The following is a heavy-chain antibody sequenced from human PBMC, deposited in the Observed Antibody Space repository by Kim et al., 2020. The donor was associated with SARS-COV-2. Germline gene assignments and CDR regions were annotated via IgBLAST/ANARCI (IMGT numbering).Heavy chain of an antibody. V-gene: IGHV3-74*01. Sequence: GESLRLSCAASGFTFSSYWMHWVRQAPGKGLVWVSRINSDGSSTRYADSVKGRFTISRDNAKNTLYMQMNSLRAEDTAVYYCASLGGFGELQNWGQGTPV. D-gene: IGHD3-10*01. CDR2: INSDGSST. CDR1: GFTFSSYW. CDR3: ASLGGFGELQN. J-gene: IGHJ4*02.